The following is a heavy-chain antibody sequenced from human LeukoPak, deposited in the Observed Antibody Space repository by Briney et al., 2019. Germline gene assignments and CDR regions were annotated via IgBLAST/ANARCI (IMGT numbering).Heavy chain of an antibody. CDR1: GFTFNAYS. J-gene: IGHJ4*02. D-gene: IGHD6-19*01. V-gene: IGHV3-21*01. CDR3: ARIGQWLGTYFDY. CDR2: ISSSSSYI. Sequence: GGSLRLSCAASGFTFNAYSMNWVRQAPGKGLEWVSSISSSSSYIYYADSVKGRFTISRDNAKNSLYLQMNSLRAEDTAVYYCARIGQWLGTYFDYWGQGTLVTVSS.